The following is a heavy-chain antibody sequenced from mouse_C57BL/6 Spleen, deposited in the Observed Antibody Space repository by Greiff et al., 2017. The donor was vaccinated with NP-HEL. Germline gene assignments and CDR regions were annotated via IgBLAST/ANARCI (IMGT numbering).Heavy chain of an antibody. J-gene: IGHJ2*01. CDR2: IYPGSGNT. Sequence: VQLQQSGAELVRPGASVKLSCKASGYTFTDYYINWVKQRPGQGLEWIARIYPGSGNTYYNEKFKGKATLTAEKSSSTAYMQLSSLTSEDSAVYFCARGWDFDYWGQGTTLTVSS. CDR1: GYTFTDYY. V-gene: IGHV1-76*01. D-gene: IGHD3-3*01. CDR3: ARGWDFDY.